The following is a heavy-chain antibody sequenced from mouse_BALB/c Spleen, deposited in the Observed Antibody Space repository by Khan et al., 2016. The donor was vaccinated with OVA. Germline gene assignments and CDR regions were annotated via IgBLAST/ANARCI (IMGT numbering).Heavy chain of an antibody. Sequence: EVQLLETGGGLVKPGGSLKLSCAASGFTFSTYAMSWVRQTPEKRLEWVATISSDGDYTYFPDNVTGRFTISRDNAKNNLCLQMTSLRSEDTAMYYCARSPYGNFAYWGQGTLVTVSA. D-gene: IGHD2-1*01. CDR2: ISSDGDYT. CDR3: ARSPYGNFAY. CDR1: GFTFSTYA. V-gene: IGHV5-9-3*01. J-gene: IGHJ3*01.